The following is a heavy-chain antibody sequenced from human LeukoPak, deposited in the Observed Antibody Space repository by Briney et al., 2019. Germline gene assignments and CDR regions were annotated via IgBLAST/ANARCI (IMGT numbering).Heavy chain of an antibody. J-gene: IGHJ6*02. CDR2: IDYSGST. CDR1: GGSISSGGYY. V-gene: IGHV4-31*03. D-gene: IGHD3-16*02. Sequence: SETLSLTCSVSGGSISSGGYYWSWIRQHPGKGLEWIGYIDYSGSTYYNPSLKSRVTISVDTSKNQFSLKLSSVTAADTAVYYCARVSLYDYVWGSYRTYNGMDVWGQGTTVTVSS. CDR3: ARVSLYDYVWGSYRTYNGMDV.